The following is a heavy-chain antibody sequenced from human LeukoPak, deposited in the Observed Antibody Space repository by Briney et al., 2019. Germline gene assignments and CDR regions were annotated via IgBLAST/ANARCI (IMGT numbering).Heavy chain of an antibody. Sequence: GGSLTPSCAVCGFTFGAFTNDCVRQAPGKGLEWVSSISSTSSYIYYADSVKGRFTISRDSAKNSLYLQMNSLRVEETAVYYSARGSSAVDYWGEGLVVAVSS. CDR1: GFTFGAFT. CDR3: ARGSSAVDY. V-gene: IGHV3-21*04. CDR2: ISSTSSYI. J-gene: IGHJ4*01. D-gene: IGHD3-22*01.